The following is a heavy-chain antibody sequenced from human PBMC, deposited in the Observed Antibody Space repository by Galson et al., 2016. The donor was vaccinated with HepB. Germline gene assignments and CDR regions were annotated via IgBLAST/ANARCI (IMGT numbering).Heavy chain of an antibody. CDR1: GYSFTSYW. D-gene: IGHD3-10*01. V-gene: IGHV5-51*01. Sequence: QSGAEVKKPGESLKISCQGSGYSFTSYWIAWVRQMPGKGLEWMGIIYLGDSDTRYSPSFQGQVTISADRSISTASLQGSRLKASDTAMYYCARLGWFGENYYYYGMDVWGQGTTVTVSS. J-gene: IGHJ6*02. CDR3: ARLGWFGENYYYYGMDV. CDR2: IYLGDSDT.